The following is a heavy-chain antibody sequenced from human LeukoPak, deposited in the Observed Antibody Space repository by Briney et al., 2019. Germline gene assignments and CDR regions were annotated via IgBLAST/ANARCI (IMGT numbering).Heavy chain of an antibody. CDR2: IGIRGDT. J-gene: IGHJ4*02. CDR3: ARGGIQVSGIDEFDY. Sequence: GGSLRLSCAASGFTFIDYDMHWVRHVIGKGLEWVSAIGIRGDTHYSGTVKGRFTISRENAESSLYLQMNSLRAEDTAVYYCARGGIQVSGIDEFDYWGQGTLVTVSS. CDR1: GFTFIDYD. D-gene: IGHD6-19*01. V-gene: IGHV3-13*01.